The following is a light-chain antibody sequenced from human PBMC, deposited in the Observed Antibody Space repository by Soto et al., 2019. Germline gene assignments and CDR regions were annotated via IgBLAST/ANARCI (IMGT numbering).Light chain of an antibody. CDR1: QGISNA. J-gene: IGKJ5*01. CDR2: DSS. Sequence: AIQLTQSPSSLSASVGDTVTITCRASQGISNALAWYQQIPGKPPKLLIYDSSTLESGVPSRFSGSLSGTDFTLTISSLQPGDFATYYCQPFNGFPTFGQGTRLEIQ. V-gene: IGKV1-13*02. CDR3: QPFNGFPT.